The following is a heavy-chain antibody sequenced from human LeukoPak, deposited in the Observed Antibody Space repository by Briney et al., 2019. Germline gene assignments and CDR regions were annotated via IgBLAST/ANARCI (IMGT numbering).Heavy chain of an antibody. V-gene: IGHV1-8*03. Sequence: ASVKVSCKASGYIFSDYDINWVRQATGQGLEWMAWINPNSGNTSIARKFRGRVTITRNISTHTVYMELSSLRSEDTAVYYCARGLSCGSTTCYGGVMPVAVNYFYYYMDVWGKGTTVTVSS. D-gene: IGHD2-2*01. CDR3: ARGLSCGSTTCYGGVMPVAVNYFYYYMDV. CDR2: INPNSGNT. CDR1: GYIFSDYD. J-gene: IGHJ6*03.